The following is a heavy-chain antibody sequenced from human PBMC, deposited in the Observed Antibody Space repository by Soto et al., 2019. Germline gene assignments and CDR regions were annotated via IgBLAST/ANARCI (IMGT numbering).Heavy chain of an antibody. V-gene: IGHV1-69*14. CDR3: ARGVTSGSFPPFDY. D-gene: IGHD1-26*01. J-gene: IGHJ4*02. Sequence: QVQLVQSGAEVKEPGSSVRVSCKASGDSFSSYSLSWVRQAPGHGLEWMGGFSTIFGTANYAQNFLFSLTITADNSTSTLYMELLSLTFEDTAAYSFARGVTSGSFPPFDYWGQGTPVTVSS. CDR2: FSTIFGTA. CDR1: GDSFSSYS.